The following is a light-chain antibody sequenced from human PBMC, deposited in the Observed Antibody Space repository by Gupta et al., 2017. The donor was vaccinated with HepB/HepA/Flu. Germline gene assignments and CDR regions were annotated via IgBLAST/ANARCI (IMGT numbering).Light chain of an antibody. CDR3: QQESRSLWA. Sequence: EIVLTQSPGSLSLSPGERATLSCRASQHVSSSYLAWFQQKPGLPPRLLIYGTFTRATGIPDRFSGSGFGTEFTLTISRLEPEDFAVYYCQQESRSLWAFGQGTKVEVK. J-gene: IGKJ1*01. CDR2: GTF. CDR1: QHVSSSY. V-gene: IGKV3-20*01.